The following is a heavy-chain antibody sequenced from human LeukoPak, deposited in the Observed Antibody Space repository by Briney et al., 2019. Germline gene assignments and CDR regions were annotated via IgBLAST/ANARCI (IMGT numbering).Heavy chain of an antibody. CDR2: INPSGGST. CDR1: GYTFTSYY. CDR3: ARDAPRYCSGGSCPPLS. Sequence: ASVKVSCKASGYTFTSYYMHWVRQAPGQGLEWMGIINPSGGSTSYAQKFQGRVTMTTDTSTSTAYMELRSLRSDDTAVYYCARDAPRYCSGGSCPPLSWGQGTLVTVSS. D-gene: IGHD2-15*01. V-gene: IGHV1-46*01. J-gene: IGHJ5*02.